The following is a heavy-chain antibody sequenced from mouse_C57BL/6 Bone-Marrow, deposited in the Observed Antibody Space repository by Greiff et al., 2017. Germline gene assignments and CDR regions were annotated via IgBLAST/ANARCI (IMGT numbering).Heavy chain of an antibody. CDR3: TRLDY. V-gene: IGHV1-15*01. J-gene: IGHJ2*01. CDR1: GYTFTDYE. Sequence: QVQLQQSGAELVRPGASVKLSCKASGYTFTDYEMHWVKQTPVHGLEWIGAIDPETCGTAYHQKFKGEAILTADKSSSTAYMELRSLTSEDSAVYYCTRLDYWGQGTTLTVSS. CDR2: IDPETCGT.